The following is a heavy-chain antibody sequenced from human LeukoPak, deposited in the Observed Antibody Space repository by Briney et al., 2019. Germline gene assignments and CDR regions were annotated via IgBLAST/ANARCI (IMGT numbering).Heavy chain of an antibody. J-gene: IGHJ4*02. CDR3: ARATEGIVGAPPYFAY. CDR2: IYYSGST. D-gene: IGHD1-26*01. CDR1: GGSISSSRYY. V-gene: IGHV4-39*01. Sequence: ADTLSLTCTVSGGSISSSRYYWRWIRQSPGKVLEWIGSIYYSGSTYYNPSLKSRVTISVDTSKNQFSLKLSSVPAADTAVYYCARATEGIVGAPPYFAYWGQGTLVTVSS.